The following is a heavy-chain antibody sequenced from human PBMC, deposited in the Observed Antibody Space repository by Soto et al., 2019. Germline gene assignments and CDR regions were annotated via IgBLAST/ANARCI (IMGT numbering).Heavy chain of an antibody. J-gene: IGHJ6*02. CDR2: ISDSGNTI. CDR3: PSALLHYDIRSGYSAYFYPGMDV. CDR1: GFTFSSYE. D-gene: IGHD3-3*01. V-gene: IGHV3-48*03. Sequence: GGSLRLSCAASGFTFSSYEMNWVRQAPGKGLEWVSYISDSGNTIYYADSVKGRFTVSRDNAQNSVYLHMNNLRAEDTAVYYCPSALLHYDIRSGYSAYFYPGMDVWRPGTKVSV.